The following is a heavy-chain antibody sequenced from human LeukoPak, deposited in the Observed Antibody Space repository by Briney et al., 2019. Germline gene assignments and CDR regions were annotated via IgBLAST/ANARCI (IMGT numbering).Heavy chain of an antibody. J-gene: IGHJ4*02. Sequence: SGTLSLTCAVSGGSISSSNWWSWVRQPPGEGLEWIGEIYHSGSTNYNPSLKSRVTISVDTSKNQFSLKLSSVTAADTAVNYCARLGVVTIDYWGQGTLVTVSS. CDR3: ARLGVVTIDY. CDR1: GGSISSSNW. CDR2: IYHSGST. V-gene: IGHV4-4*02. D-gene: IGHD4-23*01.